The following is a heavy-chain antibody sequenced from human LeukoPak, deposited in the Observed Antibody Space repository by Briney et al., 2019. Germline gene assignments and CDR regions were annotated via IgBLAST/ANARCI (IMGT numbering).Heavy chain of an antibody. D-gene: IGHD2-8*01. J-gene: IGHJ5*02. V-gene: IGHV3-74*03. CDR1: GFTFSDYW. CDR2: INSDGSAP. CDR3: ARDVYGLGGP. Sequence: RAGGSLRLSCTASGFTFSDYWMHWVRHTPEKGLMWVSKINSDGSAPQYAESVKGRFTISRDNRKSTLYLQMNSLRAEDTAVYYCARDVYGLGGPWGQGALVTVSS.